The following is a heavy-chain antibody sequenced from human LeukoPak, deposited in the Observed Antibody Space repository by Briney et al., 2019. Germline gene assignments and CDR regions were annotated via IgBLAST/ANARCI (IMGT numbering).Heavy chain of an antibody. D-gene: IGHD5-18*01. V-gene: IGHV3-30-3*01. Sequence: SGGSLRLSCAASGFTFSNYAMHWVRQAPGKGLEWVAVISYDGSNKYYADSVKGRFTISRDNSKNTLYLQMNSLRAEDTAMYYCARGGVYSYGYLPLDSWGQGTLVTVSS. J-gene: IGHJ4*02. CDR1: GFTFSNYA. CDR2: ISYDGSNK. CDR3: ARGGVYSYGYLPLDS.